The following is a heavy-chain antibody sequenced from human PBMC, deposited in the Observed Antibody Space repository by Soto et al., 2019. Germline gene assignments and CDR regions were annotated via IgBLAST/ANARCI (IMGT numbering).Heavy chain of an antibody. Sequence: GGSLRLSCAASGFTFSSYAMSWVRLAPGKGLEWVSAISGSGGSTYYADSVKGRFTISRDNSKNTLYLQMNSLRAEDTAVYYCAKAQLSYGDYADAFDIWGQGTMVTVSS. J-gene: IGHJ3*02. CDR1: GFTFSSYA. CDR3: AKAQLSYGDYADAFDI. V-gene: IGHV3-23*01. D-gene: IGHD4-17*01. CDR2: ISGSGGST.